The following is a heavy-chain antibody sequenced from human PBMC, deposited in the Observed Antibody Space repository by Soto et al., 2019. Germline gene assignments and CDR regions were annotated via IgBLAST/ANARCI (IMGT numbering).Heavy chain of an antibody. CDR3: ASDRALVINWYYYLES. CDR1: GFTFSTYA. CDR2: ISSSSSAI. V-gene: IGHV3-48*02. Sequence: PGGSLRLSCAASGFTFSTYAMNWVRQFPGRGLEWVSYISSSSSAIDYADSVKGRFTVSRDNAKNSLYLQMNSLRDEDTAVYYCASDRALVINWYYYLESWGQGTLVTVSS. J-gene: IGHJ4*02. D-gene: IGHD3-9*01.